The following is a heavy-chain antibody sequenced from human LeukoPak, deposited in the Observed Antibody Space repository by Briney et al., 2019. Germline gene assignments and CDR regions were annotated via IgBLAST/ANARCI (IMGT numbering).Heavy chain of an antibody. CDR2: ISGSGGST. CDR3: AKGLAVAGYNYDY. V-gene: IGHV3-23*01. Sequence: GGSLRLSCAASGFTFSSYAMSWVRQAPGKGLEWVSAISGSGGSTYYADSVKGRFTISRDNSKNTLYLQMNSLRAEGTAVYYCAKGLAVAGYNYDYWGQGTLVTVSS. J-gene: IGHJ4*02. D-gene: IGHD6-19*01. CDR1: GFTFSSYA.